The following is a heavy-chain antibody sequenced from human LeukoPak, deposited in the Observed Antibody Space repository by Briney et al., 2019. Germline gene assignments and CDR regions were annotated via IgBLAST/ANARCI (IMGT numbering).Heavy chain of an antibody. CDR1: GFSLSTSGMR. CDR3: ARSGAYGSGCIEAFDI. Sequence: SGPALVKPTQTLTLTCTFSGFSLSTSGMRVSWIRQPPGKALEWLARIDWNDDKFYSTSLKTRLTISKDTSKNQVVLTMTNMDPVDTATYYCARSGAYGSGCIEAFDIWGQGTMVTVSS. D-gene: IGHD3-10*01. J-gene: IGHJ3*02. CDR2: IDWNDDK. V-gene: IGHV2-70*04.